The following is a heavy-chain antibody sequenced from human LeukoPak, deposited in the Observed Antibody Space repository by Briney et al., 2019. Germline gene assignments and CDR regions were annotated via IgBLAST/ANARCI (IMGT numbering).Heavy chain of an antibody. V-gene: IGHV1-2*02. CDR2: INPNSGGT. D-gene: IGHD3-9*01. Sequence: VSVKVSCKASGYTFTSYGISWARQAPGQGLEWMGWINPNSGGTNYAQKFQGRVTMTRDTSISTAYMELSRLRSDDTAVYYCARGNDILTGYYDYWGQGTLVTVSS. J-gene: IGHJ4*02. CDR1: GYTFTSYG. CDR3: ARGNDILTGYYDY.